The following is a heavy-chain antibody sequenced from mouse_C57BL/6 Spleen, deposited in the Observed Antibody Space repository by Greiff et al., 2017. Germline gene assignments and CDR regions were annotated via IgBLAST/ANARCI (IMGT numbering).Heavy chain of an antibody. J-gene: IGHJ4*01. CDR1: GYAFSSSW. CDR3: ARRRYGKHYYAMDY. D-gene: IGHD2-1*01. Sequence: QVQLQQSGPELVKPGASVKISCKASGYAFSSSWMNWVKQRPGKGLEWIGRIYPGDGDTNYNGKFKGKATLTADKSSSTAYMQLSSLTSEDDAVYFCARRRYGKHYYAMDYWGQGTSVTVSS. V-gene: IGHV1-82*01. CDR2: IYPGDGDT.